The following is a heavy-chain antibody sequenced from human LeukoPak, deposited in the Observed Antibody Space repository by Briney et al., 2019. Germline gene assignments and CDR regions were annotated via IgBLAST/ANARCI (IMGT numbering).Heavy chain of an antibody. J-gene: IGHJ6*03. CDR2: IYTSGST. Sequence: SETLSLTCTVSGYSISSGYYWGWIRQPPGKGLEWIGRIYTSGSTNYNPSLKSRVTMSVDMSKNQFSLKLSSVTAADTAVYYCARDSLAGQYYYYYYMDVWGKGTTVTISS. V-gene: IGHV4-38-2*02. CDR1: GYSISSGYY. D-gene: IGHD1-14*01. CDR3: ARDSLAGQYYYYYYMDV.